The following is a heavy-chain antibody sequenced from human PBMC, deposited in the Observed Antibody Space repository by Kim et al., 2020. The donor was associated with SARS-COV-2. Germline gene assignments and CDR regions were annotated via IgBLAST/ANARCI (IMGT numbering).Heavy chain of an antibody. Sequence: SETLSLTCTVSGGSISSYYWSWIRQPPGKGLEWIGYIYYSGSTNYNPSLKSRVTISVDTSKNQFSLKLSSVTAADTAVYYCARGAGVKWLAPAANWFDPWGQGTLVTVSS. CDR3: ARGAGVKWLAPAANWFDP. V-gene: IGHV4-59*13. CDR2: IYYSGST. CDR1: GGSISSYY. D-gene: IGHD6-19*01. J-gene: IGHJ5*02.